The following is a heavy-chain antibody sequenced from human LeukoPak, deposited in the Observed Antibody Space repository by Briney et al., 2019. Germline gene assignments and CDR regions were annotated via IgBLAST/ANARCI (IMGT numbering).Heavy chain of an antibody. V-gene: IGHV3-21*01. CDR3: ARDMSIAAAGTHRGDY. D-gene: IGHD6-13*01. CDR1: GFTFSSYS. CDR2: ISSSSSYI. Sequence: GGSLRLSCAASGFTFSSYSMNWVRQAPGKGLGWVSSISSSSSYIYYADSVKGRFTISRDNAKNSLYLQMNSLRAEDTAVYYCARDMSIAAAGTHRGDYWGQGTLVTVSS. J-gene: IGHJ4*02.